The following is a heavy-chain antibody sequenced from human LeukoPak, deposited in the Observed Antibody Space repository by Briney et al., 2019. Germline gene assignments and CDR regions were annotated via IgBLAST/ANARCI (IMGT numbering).Heavy chain of an antibody. CDR3: ARDTQNDYGDLNWFDP. Sequence: SPTLYLTCNVSGGSISSGGCYWSWIRPPAGKGLKWIGRIYTSGSTNYNPSLKSRVTISLDTSKNQFSLKLSSVTAADTAVYYCARDTQNDYGDLNWFDPWGQGTLVTVSS. J-gene: IGHJ5*02. V-gene: IGHV4-61*02. CDR1: GGSISSGGCY. CDR2: IYTSGST. D-gene: IGHD4-17*01.